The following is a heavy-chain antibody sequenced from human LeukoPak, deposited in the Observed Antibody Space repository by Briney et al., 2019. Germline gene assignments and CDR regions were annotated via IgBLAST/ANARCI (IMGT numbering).Heavy chain of an antibody. D-gene: IGHD1-14*01. Sequence: ASVKVSCKASGYTFTSYYMHWVRQAPGQGLEWMGIINPSGGSTSYAQKFQGRVTMSRDTSTTTAYMELSGLRSNDTAVYFCATGPRNDPWGQGTLVTVSS. CDR1: GYTFTSYY. J-gene: IGHJ5*02. V-gene: IGHV1-46*01. CDR3: ATGPRNDP. CDR2: INPSGGST.